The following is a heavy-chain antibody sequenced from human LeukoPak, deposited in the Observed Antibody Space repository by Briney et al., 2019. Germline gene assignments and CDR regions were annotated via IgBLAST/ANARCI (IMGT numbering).Heavy chain of an antibody. CDR1: GFTFSSYA. Sequence: PGGSLRLSCAASGFTFSSYAMHWVRQAPGKGLEWVAVISYDGSNKYYADSVKGRFTISRDNSKNTLYLQMNSLRAEDTAVYYCATSGNYYLEYWGQGTLVTVSS. CDR3: ATSGNYYLEY. D-gene: IGHD1-26*01. J-gene: IGHJ4*02. CDR2: ISYDGSNK. V-gene: IGHV3-30-3*01.